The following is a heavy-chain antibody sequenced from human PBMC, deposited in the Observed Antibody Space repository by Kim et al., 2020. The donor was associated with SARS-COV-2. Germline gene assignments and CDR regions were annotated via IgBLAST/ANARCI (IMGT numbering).Heavy chain of an antibody. CDR3: ARHPTTGYSSSLSSYYYYYGMDV. J-gene: IGHJ6*02. V-gene: IGHV1-69*13. Sequence: SVKVSCKASGGTFSSYAISWVRQAPGQGLEWMGGIIPIFGTANYAQKFQGRVTITADESTSTAYMELSSLRSEDTAVYYCARHPTTGYSSSLSSYYYYYGMDVWGQGTTVTVSS. D-gene: IGHD6-13*01. CDR1: GGTFSSYA. CDR2: IIPIFGTA.